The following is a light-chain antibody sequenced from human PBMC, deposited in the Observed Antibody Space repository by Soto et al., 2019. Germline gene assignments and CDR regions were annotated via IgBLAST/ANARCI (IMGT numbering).Light chain of an antibody. CDR1: QSVSSN. Sequence: EIVMTQSPATLSVSPGERATLSCRASQSVSSNLAWYQQQPGQAPRLLIYGASTKATGIPARFSGSGSWTDFTLTISSLQSEDFAVYYCQQYNKWPLTFGGGTKVEIK. J-gene: IGKJ4*01. CDR3: QQYNKWPLT. V-gene: IGKV3-15*01. CDR2: GAS.